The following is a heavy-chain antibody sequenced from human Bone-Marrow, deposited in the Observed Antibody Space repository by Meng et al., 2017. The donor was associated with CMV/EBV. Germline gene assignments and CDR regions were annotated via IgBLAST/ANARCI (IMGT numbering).Heavy chain of an antibody. V-gene: IGHV3-48*03. J-gene: IGHJ3*02. CDR3: ASDIVVVPAANDDFDI. D-gene: IGHD2-2*01. CDR1: GFTFSSYE. Sequence: GESLKISCAASGFTFSSYEMNWVRQAPGKGLEWVSYISSSGSTIYYADSVKGRFTISRDNAKYSMYLQMNSLRAEDTAVYYCASDIVVVPAANDDFDIGGQGTMVTVSS. CDR2: ISSSGSTI.